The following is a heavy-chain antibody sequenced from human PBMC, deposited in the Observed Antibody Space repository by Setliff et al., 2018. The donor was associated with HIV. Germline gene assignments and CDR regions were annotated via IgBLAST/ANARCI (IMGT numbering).Heavy chain of an antibody. J-gene: IGHJ6*02. CDR2: INKDGHHT. D-gene: IGHD6-13*01. V-gene: IGHV3-43*01. Sequence: LTLTCTVSGFTFHDFSMHWVRQAPGKGLEWVSLINKDGHHTLYADSVRGRFTISRDNRKDSLYLQMNSLSTEDTALYYCAKEHWGSNWSGLGVWGQGTTVTVSS. CDR1: GFTFHDFS. CDR3: AKEHWGSNWSGLGV.